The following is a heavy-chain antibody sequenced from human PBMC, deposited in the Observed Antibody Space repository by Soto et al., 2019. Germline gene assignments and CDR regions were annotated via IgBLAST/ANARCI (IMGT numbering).Heavy chain of an antibody. CDR1: GFTFSSYS. V-gene: IGHV3-48*01. J-gene: IGHJ4*02. D-gene: IGHD3-9*01. Sequence: PGGSLRLSCAASGFTFSSYSMNWVRQAPGKGLEWVSYISSSSSTIYYADSVKGRFTISRDNAKNSLYLQMNSLRAEDTAVYYCAREGGRHYDILTGYDYWGQGTLVTVSS. CDR2: ISSSSSTI. CDR3: AREGGRHYDILTGYDY.